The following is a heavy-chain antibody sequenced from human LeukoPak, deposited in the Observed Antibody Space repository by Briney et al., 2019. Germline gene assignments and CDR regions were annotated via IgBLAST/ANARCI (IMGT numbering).Heavy chain of an antibody. D-gene: IGHD6-13*01. V-gene: IGHV3-15*01. CDR2: IKSKTDGGTT. CDR1: GFTFSNAW. Sequence: GGSLRLSCAASGFTFSNAWMSWVRQAPGKGLEWVGRIKSKTDGGTTDYAAPVKGRFTISRDDSKNTLYLQMNSLKTEDTAVYYCTTASMYSSSWYGDLWYWGQGTLVTVSS. J-gene: IGHJ4*02. CDR3: TTASMYSSSWYGDLWY.